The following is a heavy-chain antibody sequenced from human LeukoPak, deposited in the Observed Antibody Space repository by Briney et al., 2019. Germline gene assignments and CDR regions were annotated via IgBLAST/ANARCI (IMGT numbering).Heavy chain of an antibody. Sequence: GASVKVSCKASGYTFTGYYMHWVRQAPGQGLEWMGWINPNSGGTNYSQKFQGRVTITRDTSASTAYMELSSLRSEDTAVYYCARGNYGDYEMDYWGQGTLVTVSS. J-gene: IGHJ4*02. CDR3: ARGNYGDYEMDY. CDR1: GYTFTGYY. V-gene: IGHV1-2*02. D-gene: IGHD4-17*01. CDR2: INPNSGGT.